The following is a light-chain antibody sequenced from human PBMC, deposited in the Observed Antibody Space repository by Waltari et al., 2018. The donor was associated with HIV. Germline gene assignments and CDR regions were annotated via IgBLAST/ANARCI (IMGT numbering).Light chain of an antibody. CDR1: QSVSNK. V-gene: IGKV3-15*01. Sequence: IVMTQSPATLSVSPGERATPSCRAGQSVSNKLAWYQQKAGHAPRLLIYDASTRATGVPARFSGSGSGTDFTITISSLQSGDFAIYYCQQYNNGLTFGGGTKVEIK. CDR3: QQYNNGLT. CDR2: DAS. J-gene: IGKJ4*01.